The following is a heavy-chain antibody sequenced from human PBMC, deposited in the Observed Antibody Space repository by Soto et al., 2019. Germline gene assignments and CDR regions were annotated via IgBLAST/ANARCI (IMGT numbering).Heavy chain of an antibody. CDR3: AREVVVGSTAKFDR. CDR1: GFGVTESETY. Sequence: EVQMVESGGGLIQPGGSLKLSCAVSGFGVTESETYVSWIRQAPGKGLEWVAAVYRGGRRNYAASVKGRFVISRDKSENSVFLQLNLVRVEDTAFYYCAREVVVGSTAKFDRWGQGTMVIVSP. V-gene: IGHV3-53*03. D-gene: IGHD2-21*01. CDR2: VYRGGRR. J-gene: IGHJ5*02.